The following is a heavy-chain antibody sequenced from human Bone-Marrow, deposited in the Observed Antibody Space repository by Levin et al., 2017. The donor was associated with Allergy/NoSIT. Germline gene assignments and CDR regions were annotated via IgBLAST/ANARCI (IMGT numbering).Heavy chain of an antibody. V-gene: IGHV3-48*02. D-gene: IGHD3-9*01. Sequence: GGSLRLSCAASTFSLGSHSMNWVRQAPGKGLEWVAYISITSDYIYYAASVRGRFTVSRDNAKNFLFLQMNSLRDEDTAVYYCAREGDIVTAASDYYYHGMDVWGQGTAVTVSS. CDR1: TFSLGSHS. J-gene: IGHJ6*02. CDR2: ISITSDYI. CDR3: AREGDIVTAASDYYYHGMDV.